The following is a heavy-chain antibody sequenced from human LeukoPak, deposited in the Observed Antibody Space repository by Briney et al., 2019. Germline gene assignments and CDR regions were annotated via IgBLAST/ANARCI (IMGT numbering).Heavy chain of an antibody. V-gene: IGHV1-8*01. D-gene: IGHD2-21*02. J-gene: IGHJ4*02. CDR2: MNPNSGNT. CDR1: GYTFTSYD. Sequence: ASVKVSCKASGYTFTSYDINWVRQATGQGLEWTGWMNPNSGNTGYAQKFQGRVTMTRNTSISTAYMELSSLRSEDTAVYYCARARRDLGAFDYWGQGTLVTVSS. CDR3: ARARRDLGAFDY.